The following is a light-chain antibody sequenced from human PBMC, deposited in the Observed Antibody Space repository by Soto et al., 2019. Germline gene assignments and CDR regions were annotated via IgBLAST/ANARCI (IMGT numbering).Light chain of an antibody. J-gene: IGKJ4*01. CDR1: QSVRND. CDR2: SAS. V-gene: IGKV3-11*01. CDR3: QQRTNWPPT. Sequence: EIVLTQSPATLSLSPGERATLSCRASQSVRNDLVWYHQKPGQAPRVLIYSASNRATGIPARFSGSGSGTDFTLTISSLEPGDFAVYYCQQRTNWPPTFGGGTKVEMK.